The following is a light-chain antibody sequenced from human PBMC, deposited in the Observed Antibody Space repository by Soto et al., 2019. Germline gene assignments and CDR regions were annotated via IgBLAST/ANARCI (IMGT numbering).Light chain of an antibody. CDR3: ALWDDSLNGPV. CDR2: RSS. J-gene: IGLJ3*02. Sequence: QSVLTQPPSASGTPGQRITISCSGSSSNIGSHSVNWYQQLPGTAPKLLIYRSSQRPSGVPDRFSGSKSGTSASLAISGLHSGDEADYYCALWDDSLNGPVFGGGTKLTVL. CDR1: SSNIGSHS. V-gene: IGLV1-44*01.